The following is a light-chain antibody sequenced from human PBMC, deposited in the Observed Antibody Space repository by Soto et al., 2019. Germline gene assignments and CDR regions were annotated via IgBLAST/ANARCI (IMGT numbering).Light chain of an antibody. J-gene: IGLJ2*01. CDR3: QTWGAGIHVL. Sequence: QLVLTQSPSASASLGASVKLTCTLDSGHSNYAITWHQQRPEKGPRYLMKLNSDGSHTKGDGIPDRFSGSSSGAERYLTISRLQSEDEADYYCQTWGAGIHVLFGGGTKVTVL. CDR1: SGHSNYA. CDR2: LNSDGSH. V-gene: IGLV4-69*01.